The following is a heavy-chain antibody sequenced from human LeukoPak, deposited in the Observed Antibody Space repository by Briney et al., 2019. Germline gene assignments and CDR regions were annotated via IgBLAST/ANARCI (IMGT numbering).Heavy chain of an antibody. CDR1: GGSISGYY. J-gene: IGHJ3*02. V-gene: IGHV4-59*01. CDR2: VHYSGTT. D-gene: IGHD3-22*01. Sequence: KSSETLSLTCTVSGGSISGYYWSWIRQPPGKGLEWIGYVHYSGTTNYNPSLKSRVTMSVDASKKQFSLKLSSVTAADTAVYYCARPTYYYDRSGFFAFDMWGQGTMVTVSS. CDR3: ARPTYYYDRSGFFAFDM.